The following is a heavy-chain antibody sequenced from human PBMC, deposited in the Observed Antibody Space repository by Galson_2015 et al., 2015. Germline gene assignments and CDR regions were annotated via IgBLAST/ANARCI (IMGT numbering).Heavy chain of an antibody. V-gene: IGHV4-39*01. CDR2: IYYSGST. D-gene: IGHD3-10*01. CDR1: GGSISSGDYY. J-gene: IGHJ3*01. Sequence: SETLSLTCPVSGGSISSGDYYWGWIRQPPGKGLEWIGSIYYSGSTYYNPSLKSRVTISVDTSKNQFSLKLSSVTAADTAVYYCARHRDVLGYGSGSYYNWDAFDVWGQGTMVTVSS. CDR3: ARHRDVLGYGSGSYYNWDAFDV.